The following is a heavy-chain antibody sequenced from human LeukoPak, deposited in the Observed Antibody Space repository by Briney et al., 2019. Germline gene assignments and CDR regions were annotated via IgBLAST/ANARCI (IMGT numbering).Heavy chain of an antibody. J-gene: IGHJ4*02. V-gene: IGHV1-18*01. CDR2: ISAYNGNT. Sequence: GASVNVSLKASGYTFTSYGISWVRQAPGQGLEWMGWISAYNGNTNYAQKLQGRVTMTTDTSTSTAYMELRSLRSDDTAVYYCARDHSLTWPPDYWGQGTLVTVSS. CDR1: GYTFTSYG. CDR3: ARDHSLTWPPDY. D-gene: IGHD1-26*01.